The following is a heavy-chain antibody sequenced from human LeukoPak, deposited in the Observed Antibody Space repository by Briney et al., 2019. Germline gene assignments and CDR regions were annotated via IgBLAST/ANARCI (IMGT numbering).Heavy chain of an antibody. CDR1: GYTFTGYY. CDR2: INPNSGGT. CDR3: ARDNYYDSSGYSFPSLN. V-gene: IGHV1-2*02. J-gene: IGHJ4*02. Sequence: GASVKVSCKASGYTFTGYYMHWVRQAPGQGLEWMGWINPNSGGTNYAQKFQGRVTMTRDTSISTAYMELSRLRSDDTAVYYCARDNYYDSSGYSFPSLNWGQGTLVTVSS. D-gene: IGHD3-22*01.